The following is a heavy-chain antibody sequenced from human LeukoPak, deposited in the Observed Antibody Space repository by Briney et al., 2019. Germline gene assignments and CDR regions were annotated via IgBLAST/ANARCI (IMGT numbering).Heavy chain of an antibody. Sequence: PSETLSLTCTVSGGSISSYYWSWIRQPAGKGLEWIGRIYTSGSTNCNPSLKSRVTMSVDTSKNQFSLKLSSVTAADTAVYYCARDTPNYYDSSGYYYSYNWFDPWGQGTLVTVSS. CDR1: GGSISSYY. CDR3: ARDTPNYYDSSGYYYSYNWFDP. J-gene: IGHJ5*02. V-gene: IGHV4-4*07. D-gene: IGHD3-22*01. CDR2: IYTSGST.